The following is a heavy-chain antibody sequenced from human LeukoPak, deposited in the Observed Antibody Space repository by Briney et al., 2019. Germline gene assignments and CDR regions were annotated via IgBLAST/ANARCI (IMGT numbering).Heavy chain of an antibody. Sequence: SETLSLTCAVYGGSFSGYYWSWIRQPPGKGLEWIGEINHSGSTNYNPSLKSRVTISVDTSKNQFSLKLSSVTAADTAVYYCARGREDFILVPGTKRKSYYMDVWGKGTTVTVSS. V-gene: IGHV4-34*01. J-gene: IGHJ6*03. CDR1: GGSFSGYY. CDR2: INHSGST. CDR3: ARGREDFILVPGTKRKSYYMDV. D-gene: IGHD2-2*01.